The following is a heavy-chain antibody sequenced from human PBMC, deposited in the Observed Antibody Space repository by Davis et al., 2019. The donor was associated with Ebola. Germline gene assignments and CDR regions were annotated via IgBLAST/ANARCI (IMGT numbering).Heavy chain of an antibody. V-gene: IGHV1-8*03. CDR3: ARDRYSSTWHRGYY. Sequence: ASVKVSCKASGYTFTSYDINWVRQATGQGLEWMGWVNPKSGNSGYAQKFQGRVTITRDTSISTAYMDLSSLRSDDTAVYYCARDRYSSTWHRGYYWGQGILVTVSS. CDR1: GYTFTSYD. CDR2: VNPKSGNS. D-gene: IGHD6-13*01. J-gene: IGHJ4*02.